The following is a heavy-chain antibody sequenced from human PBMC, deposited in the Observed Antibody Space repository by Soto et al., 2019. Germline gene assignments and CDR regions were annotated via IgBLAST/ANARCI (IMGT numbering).Heavy chain of an antibody. CDR1: GGSISSGGYY. Sequence: QVQLQETGPGLVKPSQTLSLTCTVSGGSISSGGYYWSWIRQHPGKGLEWIGYIYYSGRTYYNPSLHSRVSIAVYTTENQFSLKLTSVTAADTSVYYCARGSFSSSSSWFDPWGRGILVTVSS. CDR2: IYYSGRT. CDR3: ARGSFSSSSSWFDP. V-gene: IGHV4-31*03. J-gene: IGHJ5*02. D-gene: IGHD6-6*01.